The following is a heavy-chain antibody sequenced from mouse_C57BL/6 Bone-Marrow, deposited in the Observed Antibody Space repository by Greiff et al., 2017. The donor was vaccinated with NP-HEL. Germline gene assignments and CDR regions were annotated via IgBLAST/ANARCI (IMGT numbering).Heavy chain of an antibody. CDR3: ARDRQLRLLDC. V-gene: IGHV1-82*01. CDR1: GYAFSSSW. CDR2: IYPGDGDT. Sequence: VNVVESGPELVKPGASVKISCKASGYAFSSSWMNWVKQRPGKGLEWIGRIYPGDGDTNYNGKFKGKATLTADKSSSTAYMQLSSLTSEDSAVYFCARDRQLRLLDCWGQGTTLTVSA. J-gene: IGHJ2*01. D-gene: IGHD3-2*02.